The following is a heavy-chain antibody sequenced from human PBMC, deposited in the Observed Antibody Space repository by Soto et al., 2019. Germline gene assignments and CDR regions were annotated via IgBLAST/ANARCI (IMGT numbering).Heavy chain of an antibody. CDR3: AREDDGGDSLDV. Sequence: QVQLQQSGPGLVKPSQTLSLTCTVSGGAISSDYYHWTWIRQSPGKGLEWIGYIHHSGSILYNPSLKSRLTISVDTAKNQFSLHLTSVTAADTAVYFCAREDDGGDSLDVWGQGTTVTVSS. D-gene: IGHD2-21*02. V-gene: IGHV4-30-4*08. CDR2: IHHSGSI. CDR1: GGAISSDYYH. J-gene: IGHJ6*02.